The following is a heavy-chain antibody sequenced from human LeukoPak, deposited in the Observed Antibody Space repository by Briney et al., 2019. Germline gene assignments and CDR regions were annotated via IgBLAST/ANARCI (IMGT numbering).Heavy chain of an antibody. Sequence: SETLSLTCTASGGSISGYSSSWIRQSAAKGLEWIGRVYTSGNTKYNPSFKSRVTMSIDTSKKQFSLKLYSVTVADTAEYYCARDNPAGPWGQGTLVTVSS. CDR2: VYTSGNT. V-gene: IGHV4-4*07. CDR1: GGSISGYS. CDR3: ARDNPAGP. J-gene: IGHJ5*02. D-gene: IGHD1-14*01.